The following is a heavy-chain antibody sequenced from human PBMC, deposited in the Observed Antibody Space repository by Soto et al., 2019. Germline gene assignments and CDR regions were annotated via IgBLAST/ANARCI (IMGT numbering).Heavy chain of an antibody. D-gene: IGHD3-22*01. CDR1: GYTFTSYA. CDR3: ARDDLYDSSGYYHRGNAFDI. V-gene: IGHV1-3*01. CDR2: INAGNGNT. Sequence: ASVKVSCKASGYTFTSYAMHWVRQAPGQRLEWMGWINAGNGNTKYSQKFQGRVTITRDTSASTAYMELSSLRSEDTAVYYCARDDLYDSSGYYHRGNAFDIWGQGTMVTVSS. J-gene: IGHJ3*02.